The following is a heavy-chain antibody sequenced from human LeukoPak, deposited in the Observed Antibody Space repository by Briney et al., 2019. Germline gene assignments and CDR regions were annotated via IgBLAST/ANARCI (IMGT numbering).Heavy chain of an antibody. V-gene: IGHV3-23*01. J-gene: IGHJ4*02. CDR2: IRGSGGGT. Sequence: PGGSLRLSCAASGFTFSRHAMSCVPPAPGKGLEWVSAIRGSGGGTYYAHSVKGRVTISRDNSKNTQCLQMNSLRDDDTAVYYCAKDLQQQLTFDYWGQGTLVIVSS. CDR1: GFTFSRHA. CDR3: AKDLQQQLTFDY. D-gene: IGHD6-13*01.